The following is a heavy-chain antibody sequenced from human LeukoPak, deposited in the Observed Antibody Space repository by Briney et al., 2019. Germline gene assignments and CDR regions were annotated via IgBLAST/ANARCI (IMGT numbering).Heavy chain of an antibody. CDR2: ISGSGGST. J-gene: IGHJ4*02. CDR1: GFTFSSYA. CDR3: AKGHYYDSSGPPDYFDY. Sequence: PGRSLRLSCAASGFTFSSYAMSWVRPGPGKGLEWVSAISGSGGSTYYADSVKGRFTISRDNSKNTLYLQMNSLRAEDTAVYYCAKGHYYDSSGPPDYFDYWGQGTLVTVSS. D-gene: IGHD3-22*01. V-gene: IGHV3-23*01.